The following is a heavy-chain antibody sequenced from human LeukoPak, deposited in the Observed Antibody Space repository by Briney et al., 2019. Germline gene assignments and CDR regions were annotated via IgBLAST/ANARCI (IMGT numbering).Heavy chain of an antibody. J-gene: IGHJ4*02. CDR3: AKEHYYDSGVDY. V-gene: IGHV3-23*01. CDR1: GFTFSNYG. CDR2: ISGSGGST. D-gene: IGHD3-22*01. Sequence: GGSLRLSCAGFGFTFSNYGMIWVRQAPGKGLEWVAAISGSGGSTYYADSVKGRFTISRDNSKNTLYLQMNSLRAEDTAVYYCAKEHYYDSGVDYWGQGTLVTVSS.